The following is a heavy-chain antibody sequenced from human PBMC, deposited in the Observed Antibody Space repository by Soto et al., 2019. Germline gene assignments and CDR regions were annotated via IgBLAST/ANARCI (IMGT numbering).Heavy chain of an antibody. CDR1: GYTFTGYY. D-gene: IGHD3-10*01. Sequence: PGESLKISCKASGYTFTGYYMHWVRQAPGQGLEWMGWINPNSGGTNYAQKFQGWVTMTRDTSISTAYMELSRPRSDDTAVYYCARGSALVRGIHAPYYFDYWGQGTLVTVSS. CDR2: INPNSGGT. V-gene: IGHV1-2*04. J-gene: IGHJ4*02. CDR3: ARGSALVRGIHAPYYFDY.